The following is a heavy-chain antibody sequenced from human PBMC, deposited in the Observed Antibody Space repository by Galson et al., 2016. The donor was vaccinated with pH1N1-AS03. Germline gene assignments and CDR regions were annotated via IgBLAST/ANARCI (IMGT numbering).Heavy chain of an antibody. J-gene: IGHJ4*02. V-gene: IGHV1-2*02. CDR2: IDPKSGAT. D-gene: IGHD3-10*01. Sequence: SVKVSCKASGSTFTDYYIHWVRQAPGQGLEWMGWIDPKSGATKYTEKFQGRVTMTRDTSSSTVYVELSGLTSDDTALYHCGRDNYGPFDYWGQGTLVTVSS. CDR1: GSTFTDYY. CDR3: GRDNYGPFDY.